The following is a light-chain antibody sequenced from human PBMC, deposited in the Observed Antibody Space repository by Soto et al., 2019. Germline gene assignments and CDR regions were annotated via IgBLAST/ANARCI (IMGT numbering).Light chain of an antibody. J-gene: IGKJ1*01. CDR1: QSISSW. CDR3: QQYNSYPWT. CDR2: DAS. V-gene: IGKV1-5*01. Sequence: DIQMTQSPSTLSASVGDRVTTTCRASQSISSWLAWYLQKPGKAPKLLIYDASSLESGVPSRFSGSGSGTEFTLTISSLQPDDFATYYCQQYNSYPWTFGQGTKVEIK.